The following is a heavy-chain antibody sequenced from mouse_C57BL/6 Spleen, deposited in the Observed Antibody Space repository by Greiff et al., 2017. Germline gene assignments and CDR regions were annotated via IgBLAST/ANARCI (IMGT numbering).Heavy chain of an antibody. V-gene: IGHV1-55*01. CDR3: AKGADYVYYAMDY. D-gene: IGHD2-4*01. Sequence: VQLQQPGAELVKPGASVKMSCKASGYTFTSYWITWVKQRPGPGLEWIGDISPGSGSPNYNEKFKSKATLTVDTSSSTAYMQLSSLTSEDSAVYYCAKGADYVYYAMDYWGQGTSVTVSS. CDR2: ISPGSGSP. J-gene: IGHJ4*01. CDR1: GYTFTSYW.